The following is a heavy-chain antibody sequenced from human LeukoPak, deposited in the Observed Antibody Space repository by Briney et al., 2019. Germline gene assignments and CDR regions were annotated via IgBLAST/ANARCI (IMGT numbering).Heavy chain of an antibody. CDR3: ARDLGSGSYSYAFDI. CDR2: ISSSSSTI. V-gene: IGHV3-11*04. D-gene: IGHD1-26*01. Sequence: AGGSLRLSCAASGFTFSDYYMSWIRQAPGKGLEWVSYISSSSSTIYYADSVKGRFTISRDNAKNSLYLQMNSLRAEDTAVYYCARDLGSGSYSYAFDIWGQGTMVTVSS. J-gene: IGHJ3*02. CDR1: GFTFSDYY.